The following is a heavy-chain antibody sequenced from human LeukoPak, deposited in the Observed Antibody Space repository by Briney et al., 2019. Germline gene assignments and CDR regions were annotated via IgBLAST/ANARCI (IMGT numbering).Heavy chain of an antibody. J-gene: IGHJ4*02. CDR1: GGSISSYY. CDR2: IYYSGST. D-gene: IGHD3-10*01. Sequence: PSETLSLTCTVSGGSISSYYWSWIRQPPGKGLEGIGYIYYSGSTNYNPSLKSRVTISVDTSKNQFSLKLSSVTAADTAVYYCARTRGFGELPLDYWGQGTLVTVSS. CDR3: ARTRGFGELPLDY. V-gene: IGHV4-59*01.